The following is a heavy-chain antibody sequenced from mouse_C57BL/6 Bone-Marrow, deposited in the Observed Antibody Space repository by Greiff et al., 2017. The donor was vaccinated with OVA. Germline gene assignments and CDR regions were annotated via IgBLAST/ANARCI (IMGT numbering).Heavy chain of an antibody. CDR3: AMRIPDYGNSYWYFDV. D-gene: IGHD2-1*01. J-gene: IGHJ1*03. Sequence: QVQLKQSGAELMKPGASVKLSCKATGYTFTGYWIEWVKQRPGHGLEWIGEILPGSGSTNYNEKFKGKATLTADTSSNTAYMQLSSLTTEDAAIYYCAMRIPDYGNSYWYFDVWGTGTTVTVSS. CDR1: GYTFTGYW. CDR2: ILPGSGST. V-gene: IGHV1-9*01.